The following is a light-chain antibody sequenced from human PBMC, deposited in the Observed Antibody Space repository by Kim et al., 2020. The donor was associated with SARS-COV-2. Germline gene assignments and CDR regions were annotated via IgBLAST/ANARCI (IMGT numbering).Light chain of an antibody. CDR1: QSVSSY. CDR3: QQRSNWSYT. CDR2: DAS. V-gene: IGKV3-11*01. Sequence: LFPGGTAPLSCRASQSVSSYLAWDQQKPGQAPRLLIYDASNRATGIPARFSGSGSGTDFTLTISSLEPEDFAVYYCQQRSNWSYTFGQGTKLEI. J-gene: IGKJ2*01.